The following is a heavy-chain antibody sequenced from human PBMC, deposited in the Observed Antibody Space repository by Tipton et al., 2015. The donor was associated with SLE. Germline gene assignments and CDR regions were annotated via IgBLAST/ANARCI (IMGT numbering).Heavy chain of an antibody. Sequence: TLPLTCAVYGGSFSGYYWSWIRQPPGKGLEWIGEINHSGSTNYNPSLKSRVTISVDTSKNQFSLKLSSVTAADTAVYYCARGRPDFWSGYYPMDVWGQGTTVTVSS. CDR1: GGSFSGYY. J-gene: IGHJ6*02. CDR3: ARGRPDFWSGYYPMDV. V-gene: IGHV4-34*01. D-gene: IGHD3-3*01. CDR2: INHSGST.